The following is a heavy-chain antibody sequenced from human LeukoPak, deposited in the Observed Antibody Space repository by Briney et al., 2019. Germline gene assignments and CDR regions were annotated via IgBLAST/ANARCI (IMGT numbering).Heavy chain of an antibody. CDR1: GFTFSSYA. CDR3: AKAHSGYEIDFDY. D-gene: IGHD5-12*01. Sequence: GGSLRLSCAASGFTFSSYAMSWVRQAPGKGLEWVSSITGSGGSTYYADSVKGRFTISRDNSKNTLYLQMNSLRVEDTAVYYCAKAHSGYEIDFDYWGQGTLVTVSS. J-gene: IGHJ4*02. CDR2: ITGSGGST. V-gene: IGHV3-23*01.